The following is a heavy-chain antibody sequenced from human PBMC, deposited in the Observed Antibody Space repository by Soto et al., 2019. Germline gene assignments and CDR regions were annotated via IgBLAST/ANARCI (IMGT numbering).Heavy chain of an antibody. CDR3: ARLRSGSYYTPEYSQH. V-gene: IGHV4-39*01. CDR1: GGSISSSSYY. Sequence: QLQLQESGPGLVKPSETLSLTCTVSGGSISSSSYYCGWLRQPPGTALGWIWSIYYSWSTYYNPSLKGPVTVSVYTSKNQFALKLSSVTAADTAVYYCARLRSGSYYTPEYSQHWGQGTLVTVSS. D-gene: IGHD1-26*01. CDR2: IYYSWST. J-gene: IGHJ1*01.